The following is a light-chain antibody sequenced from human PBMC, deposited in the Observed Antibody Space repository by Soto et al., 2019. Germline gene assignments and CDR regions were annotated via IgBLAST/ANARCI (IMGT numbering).Light chain of an antibody. CDR2: KTS. V-gene: IGKV1-5*03. CDR1: QSFSTW. Sequence: IQMTQSPSTLSASVGDRVTITCRASQSFSTWLAWYQQKPGKAPNLLIYKTSNLQSGVPSRFSGSGSGSEFTLTISGLQPDDFATYYCLQYNTKPVTFGQGTKLEIK. J-gene: IGKJ2*01. CDR3: LQYNTKPVT.